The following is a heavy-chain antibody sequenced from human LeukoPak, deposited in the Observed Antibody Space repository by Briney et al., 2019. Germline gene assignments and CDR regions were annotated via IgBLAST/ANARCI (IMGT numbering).Heavy chain of an antibody. Sequence: GGSLSLSCAAAGFSFSTYGMHWLRQAAGKGLEWVAFIRYDATHIPYADSVKGRFTISRDNSKNTLYLQMDSLRAEDTAVYYCSTEEQSSGSLFDYWGQGTLVTVSS. J-gene: IGHJ4*02. CDR3: STEEQSSGSLFDY. CDR2: IRYDATHI. V-gene: IGHV3-30*02. CDR1: GFSFSTYG. D-gene: IGHD3-22*01.